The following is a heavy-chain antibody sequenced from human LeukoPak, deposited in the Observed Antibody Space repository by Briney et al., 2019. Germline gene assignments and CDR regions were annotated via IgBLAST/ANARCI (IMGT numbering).Heavy chain of an antibody. D-gene: IGHD2-2*01. CDR1: GFTFSDYY. Sequence: PGGSLRLSCAASGFTFSDYYMSWIRQAPGKGLEWVSYISSSSSYTNYADSVKGRFTISRDNAKNSLYLQMNSLRAEDTAVYYCTREGRYCSSTSCYVCLDFWGQGTLVTVSS. J-gene: IGHJ4*02. CDR3: TREGRYCSSTSCYVCLDF. V-gene: IGHV3-11*05. CDR2: ISSSSSYT.